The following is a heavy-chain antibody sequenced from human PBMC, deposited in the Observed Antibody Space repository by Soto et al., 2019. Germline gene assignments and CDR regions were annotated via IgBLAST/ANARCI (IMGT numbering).Heavy chain of an antibody. V-gene: IGHV1-69*06. Sequence: VASVKVSCKASGGTFSSYAISWVRQAPGQGLEWMGGIIPIFGTANYAQKFQGRVTITADKSTSTAYMELSSLRSEDTAVYYCARDPKRRAIAADGGDNWFDPWGQGTLVTVSS. CDR2: IIPIFGTA. CDR1: GGTFSSYA. CDR3: ARDPKRRAIAADGGDNWFDP. D-gene: IGHD6-13*01. J-gene: IGHJ5*02.